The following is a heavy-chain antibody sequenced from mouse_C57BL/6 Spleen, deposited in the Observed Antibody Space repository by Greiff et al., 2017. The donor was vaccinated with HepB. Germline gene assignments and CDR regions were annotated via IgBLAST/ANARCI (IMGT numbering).Heavy chain of an antibody. D-gene: IGHD3-2*02. J-gene: IGHJ3*01. Sequence: QVQLQQPGAELVKPGASVKLSCKASGYTFTSYWMQWVKQRPGQGLEWIGEIDPSDSYTNYNQKFKGKATLTVDTSSSTAYMQLSSLTSEDSAVYYCARKGAQAKAYWGQGTLVTVSA. CDR3: ARKGAQAKAY. CDR2: IDPSDSYT. CDR1: GYTFTSYW. V-gene: IGHV1-50*01.